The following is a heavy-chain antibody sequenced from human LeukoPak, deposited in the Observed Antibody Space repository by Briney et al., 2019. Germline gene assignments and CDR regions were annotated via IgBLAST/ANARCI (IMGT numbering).Heavy chain of an antibody. CDR1: GFTFSSHG. CDR2: IWYGGSN. D-gene: IGHD6-19*01. Sequence: GGSLRLSCAASGFTFSSHGMHWVRQAPGKGLEWVAIIWYGGSNMKGRFTISRDNSKNTLYLQMNSLRPEDTAVYYCARDLALAVAGSVSGFNQTWGQGTLVTVSS. CDR3: ARDLALAVAGSVSGFNQT. V-gene: IGHV3-53*05. J-gene: IGHJ4*02.